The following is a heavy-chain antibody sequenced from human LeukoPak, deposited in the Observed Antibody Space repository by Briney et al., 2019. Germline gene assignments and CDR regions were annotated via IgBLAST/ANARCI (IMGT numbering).Heavy chain of an antibody. CDR3: AKSSSSGWPYNWFDP. CDR2: ISWNSGSI. D-gene: IGHD6-19*01. CDR1: GFTFDDYA. Sequence: PGGSLRLSCAASGFTFDDYAMHWVRQAPGKGLEWVSGISWNSGSIGYADSVKGRFTISRDNAKSSLYLQMNSLRAEDMALYYCAKSSSSGWPYNWFDPWGQGTLVTVSS. J-gene: IGHJ5*02. V-gene: IGHV3-9*03.